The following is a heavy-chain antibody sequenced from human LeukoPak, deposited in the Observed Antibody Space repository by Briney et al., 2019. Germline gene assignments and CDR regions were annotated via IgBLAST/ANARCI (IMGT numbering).Heavy chain of an antibody. CDR1: GYTFTSYG. CDR3: ARDGGGFGEKESNWFDP. J-gene: IGHJ5*02. CDR2: ISAYNGNT. D-gene: IGHD3-10*01. V-gene: IGHV1-18*01. Sequence: ASVKVSCKASGYTFTSYGISWVRQAPGQGLEWMGWISAYNGNTNYAQKLQGRVTMTTDTSTSTAYMELRSLRAEDTAVYYCARDGGGFGEKESNWFDPWGQGTLVTVSS.